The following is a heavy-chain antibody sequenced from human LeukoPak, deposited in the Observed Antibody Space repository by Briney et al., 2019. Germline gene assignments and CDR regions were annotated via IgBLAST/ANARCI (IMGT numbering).Heavy chain of an antibody. V-gene: IGHV1-18*01. CDR3: ARGSSGWYSYYYYYMDV. J-gene: IGHJ6*03. D-gene: IGHD6-19*01. CDR1: GYTFTSYG. CDR2: ISAYNGNT. Sequence: GASVKVSCKASGYTFTSYGISWVRQAPGQGLEWMGWISAYNGNTNYAQKLQGRVTMTTDTSKNQFSLKLSSVTAADTAVYYCARGSSGWYSYYYYYMDVWGKGTTVTVSS.